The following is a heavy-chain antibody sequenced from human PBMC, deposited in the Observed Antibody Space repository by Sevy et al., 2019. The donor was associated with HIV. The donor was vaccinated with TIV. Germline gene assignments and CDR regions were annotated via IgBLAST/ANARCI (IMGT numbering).Heavy chain of an antibody. CDR3: AKVRKAATGTGFFDY. D-gene: IGHD6-13*01. J-gene: IGHJ4*02. CDR1: GFTFHDYG. V-gene: IGHV3-9*01. CDR2: ITGNSDNI. Sequence: GGSLILSCAASGFTFHDYGMHWVRQAPGKGLEWVAGITGNSDNIGYADSAKGRFTISRDNAKNSLYLQMNGLRAEDTALYYCAKVRKAATGTGFFDYWGQGTLVTVSS.